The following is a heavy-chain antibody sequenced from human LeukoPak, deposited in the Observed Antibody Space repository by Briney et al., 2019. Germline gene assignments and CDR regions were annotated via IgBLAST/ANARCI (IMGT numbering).Heavy chain of an antibody. D-gene: IGHD3/OR15-3a*01. Sequence: GGSLRLSCAASGYTFSRYWMSWVRQAPGKGLEWISYISGSGSSMYYADSVKGRFTISRDNAKNSLYLQMNSLRAEDTAVYYCATHDFSGAYYFDYWGQGTLVTVSS. CDR2: ISGSGSSM. J-gene: IGHJ4*02. CDR3: ATHDFSGAYYFDY. CDR1: GYTFSRYW. V-gene: IGHV3-48*03.